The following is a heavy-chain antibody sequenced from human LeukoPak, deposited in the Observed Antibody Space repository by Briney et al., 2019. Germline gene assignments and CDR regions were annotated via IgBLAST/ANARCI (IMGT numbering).Heavy chain of an antibody. J-gene: IGHJ4*02. CDR3: ARDQDSYGQDYYDSSGYYR. V-gene: IGHV3-11*06. Sequence: PGGSLRLSCAASGFTFSDYYMSWIRQAPGKGLEWVSSISSSSSYIYYADSVKGRFTISRDNAKNSLYLQMNSLRAEDTAVYYCARDQDSYGQDYYDSSGYYRWGQGTLVTVSS. CDR1: GFTFSDYY. CDR2: ISSSSSYI. D-gene: IGHD3-22*01.